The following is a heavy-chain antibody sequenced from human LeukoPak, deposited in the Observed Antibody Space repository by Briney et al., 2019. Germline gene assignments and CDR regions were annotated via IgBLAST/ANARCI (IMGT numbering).Heavy chain of an antibody. CDR2: ISYDGSNK. J-gene: IGHJ4*02. CDR3: AKDLGRYRNNYFDY. Sequence: GGSLRLSCAASGFTFSSYAMHWVRQAPGKGLAWVAVISYDGSNKYYADSVKGRFTISRDDSKNTLYLQMNSLRAEDTAVYYCAKDLGRYRNNYFDYWGQGTLVTVSS. D-gene: IGHD1-26*01. CDR1: GFTFSSYA. V-gene: IGHV3-30-3*01.